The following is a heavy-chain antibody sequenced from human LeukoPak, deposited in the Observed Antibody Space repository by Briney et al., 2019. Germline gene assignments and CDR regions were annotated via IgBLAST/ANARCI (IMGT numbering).Heavy chain of an antibody. CDR3: AREMAIHEALDY. D-gene: IGHD5-24*01. V-gene: IGHV3-7*01. CDR2: IKQDGSEK. Sequence: GGTLRLSCAASGFTFSSNWMSWVRQAPGKGQEWVGNIKQDGSEKYYVDSVKGRFITSSDNAKNSLYLQMNSLRAEDTAVYYCAREMAIHEALDYWGQGTLVTVSS. CDR1: GFTFSSNW. J-gene: IGHJ4*02.